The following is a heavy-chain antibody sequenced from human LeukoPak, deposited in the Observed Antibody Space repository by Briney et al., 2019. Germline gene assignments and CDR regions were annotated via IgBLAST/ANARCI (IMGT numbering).Heavy chain of an antibody. CDR2: INTNTGNP. Sequence: ASVKVSCKASGYTFTSYYMHWVRQAPGQGLEWMGWINTNTGNPTYAQGFTGRFVFSLDTSVSTAYLQISSLKAEDTAVYYCARRDQLYYYGSGSYYNWYFDYWGQGTLVTVSS. J-gene: IGHJ4*02. V-gene: IGHV7-4-1*02. D-gene: IGHD3-10*01. CDR1: GYTFTSYY. CDR3: ARRDQLYYYGSGSYYNWYFDY.